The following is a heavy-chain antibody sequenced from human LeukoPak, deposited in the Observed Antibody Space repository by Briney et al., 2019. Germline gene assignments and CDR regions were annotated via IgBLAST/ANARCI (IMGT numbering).Heavy chain of an antibody. V-gene: IGHV3-33*01. CDR2: ICYDGSEQ. D-gene: IGHD3-16*02. CDR1: GFTFSTYA. J-gene: IGHJ1*01. CDR3: AREGDSRWGELSP. Sequence: PGRSLRLSCAASGFTFSTYAIHWVRQAPGKGLEWVAVICYDGSEQYYADSVKGRFIISRDNSKNTSDLQMNSLKAEDTAVYYCAREGDSRWGELSPWGQGTLVTVSA.